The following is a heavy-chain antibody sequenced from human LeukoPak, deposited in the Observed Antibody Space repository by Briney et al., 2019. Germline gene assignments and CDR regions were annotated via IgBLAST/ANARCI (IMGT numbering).Heavy chain of an antibody. D-gene: IGHD7-27*01. CDR1: GGSISSSSYY. Sequence: SETLSLTCTVSGGSISSSSYYWGWIRQPPGKGLEWIGSIYYSGSTYYGPSLKSRATISVDTSKNHFSLRLSSVTAADTAVYYCARRATNWGSFDYWGQGNPVTVSS. CDR2: IYYSGST. J-gene: IGHJ4*02. V-gene: IGHV4-39*02. CDR3: ARRATNWGSFDY.